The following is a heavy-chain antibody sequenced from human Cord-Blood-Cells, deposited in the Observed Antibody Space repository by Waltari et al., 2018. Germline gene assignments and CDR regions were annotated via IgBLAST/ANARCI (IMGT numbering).Heavy chain of an antibody. V-gene: IGHV4-34*01. Sequence: QVQLQQWGAGLLKPSETLSLTCAVYGGSFSGYYWSWIRQPPGKGLEWIGEINHSGSTNSKPSLKSRVTMSVGTSKNQFSLKLSSVSASYTAVYYCAIHWSVWCFDYWGQGTLVTVSS. CDR1: GGSFSGYY. D-gene: IGHD3-3*01. J-gene: IGHJ4*02. CDR3: AIHWSVWCFDY. CDR2: INHSGST.